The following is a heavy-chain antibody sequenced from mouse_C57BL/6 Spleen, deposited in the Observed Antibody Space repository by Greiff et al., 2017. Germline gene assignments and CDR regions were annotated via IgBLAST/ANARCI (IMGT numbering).Heavy chain of an antibody. CDR1: GYAFTNYL. CDR2: INPGSGGT. CDR3: ARATVVDTRYFDY. V-gene: IGHV1-54*01. D-gene: IGHD1-1*01. J-gene: IGHJ2*01. Sequence: VQLQQSGAELVRPGTSVKVSCKASGYAFTNYLIEWVKQRPGQGLEWIGVINPGSGGTNYNEKFKGKATLTADKSSSTAYMQLSSLTSEDSAVYFCARATVVDTRYFDYWGQGTTLTVSS.